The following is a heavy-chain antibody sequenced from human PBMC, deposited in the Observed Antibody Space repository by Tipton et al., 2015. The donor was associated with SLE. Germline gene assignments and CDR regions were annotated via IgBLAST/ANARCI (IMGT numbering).Heavy chain of an antibody. CDR3: ARPYSSGWPDGFDI. CDR2: VNLSGST. J-gene: IGHJ3*02. D-gene: IGHD6-19*01. V-gene: IGHV4-34*01. CDR1: GGSFSGSY. Sequence: TLSLTCAVYGGSFSGSYWNWIRQSPGKGLEWIGEVNLSGSTKSNPSLQSRVTMSVDTSKNQFSLKLNSVTAADTAVYYCARPYSSGWPDGFDIWGQGTMVTVSS.